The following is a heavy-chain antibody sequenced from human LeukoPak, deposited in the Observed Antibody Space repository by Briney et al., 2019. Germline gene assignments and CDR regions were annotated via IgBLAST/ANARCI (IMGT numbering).Heavy chain of an antibody. CDR1: GFTFSSYA. Sequence: PGGSLRLSCAASGFTFSSYAMSWVRQAPGKGPEWVSAISGSGGSTYYADSVKGRFTISRDNSKNTLYLQMNSLRAEDTAVYYCAASYDFWSGYIGYWGQGTLVTVSS. J-gene: IGHJ4*02. CDR3: AASYDFWSGYIGY. CDR2: ISGSGGST. V-gene: IGHV3-23*01. D-gene: IGHD3-3*01.